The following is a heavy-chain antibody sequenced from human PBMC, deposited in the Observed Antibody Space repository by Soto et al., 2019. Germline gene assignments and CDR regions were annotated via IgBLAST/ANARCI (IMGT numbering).Heavy chain of an antibody. D-gene: IGHD3-3*01. J-gene: IGHJ4*02. V-gene: IGHV4-30-4*01. CDR2: SYNSGTT. CDR3: ARGPSADKVDY. CDR1: GGSVSSGSYY. Sequence: QVQLQESGPGLVEPSQTLSLTCTVSGGSVSSGSYYWSWIRQPPGGGLEWIGHSYNSGTTYSNPSLKSRVTIYVDTSKNQFSLNLSSVTAADTAVYYCARGPSADKVDYWGRGTLVTVSS.